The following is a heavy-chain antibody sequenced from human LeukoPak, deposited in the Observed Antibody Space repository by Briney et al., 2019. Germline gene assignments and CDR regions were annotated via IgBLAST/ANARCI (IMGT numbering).Heavy chain of an antibody. CDR1: GFSFSSYA. Sequence: GGSLRLSCATSGFSFSSYAMSWVRQAPGKGLEWVSAMSSSDDGRYYAASVRGRFTISRDTSRSTLYLQMNSPRAEDAAVYYCAKAPVTSCRGAFCYPFDYWGQGTLVTVSS. CDR2: MSSSDDGR. V-gene: IGHV3-23*01. D-gene: IGHD2-15*01. CDR3: AKAPVTSCRGAFCYPFDY. J-gene: IGHJ4*02.